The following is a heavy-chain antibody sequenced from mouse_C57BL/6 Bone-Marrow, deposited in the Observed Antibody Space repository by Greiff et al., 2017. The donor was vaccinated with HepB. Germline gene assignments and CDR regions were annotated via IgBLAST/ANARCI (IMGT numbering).Heavy chain of an antibody. D-gene: IGHD1-1*01. J-gene: IGHJ2*01. CDR1: GYAFTNYL. CDR3: ARRDYYGSSPFDY. V-gene: IGHV1-54*01. CDR2: INPGSGGT. Sequence: VQLQQSGAELVRPGTSVKVSCKASGYAFTNYLIEWVKQRPGQGLEWIGVINPGSGGTNYNEKFKGKATLTADKSSSTAYMQLSSLTSEDSAVYFCARRDYYGSSPFDYRGQGTTLTVSS.